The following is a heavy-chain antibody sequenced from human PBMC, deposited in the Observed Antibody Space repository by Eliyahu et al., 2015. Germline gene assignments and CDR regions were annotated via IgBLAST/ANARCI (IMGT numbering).Heavy chain of an antibody. CDR2: INWNSGSL. CDR3: AKSAGFSYESSNIDS. V-gene: IGHV3-9*01. CDR1: GFXXVDYA. Sequence: EVELVEAGGGLVQPGKSLRLSCAASGFXXVDYAMHWVRQAPGKGLEWVSGINWNSGSLGYVDSVKARFSISRDNAKNTLYLQMNSLRPEDTAFYYCAKSAGFSYESSNIDSWGQGILVTVSS. J-gene: IGHJ4*02. D-gene: IGHD5-18*01.